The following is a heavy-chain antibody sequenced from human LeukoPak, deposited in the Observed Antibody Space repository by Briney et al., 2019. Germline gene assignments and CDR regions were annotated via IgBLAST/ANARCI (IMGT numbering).Heavy chain of an antibody. J-gene: IGHJ5*02. V-gene: IGHV1-8*01. Sequence: ASVKVSCKASGYTFTSYNINWVRRATGQGLEWMGWMNPNSGNTGYAQKFQGRVTMTRNTSISTAYMELSSLRSEDTAVYYCARGRVTWIQLWFQRHNWFDPWGQGTLVTVSS. CDR2: MNPNSGNT. D-gene: IGHD5-18*01. CDR1: GYTFTSYN. CDR3: ARGRVTWIQLWFQRHNWFDP.